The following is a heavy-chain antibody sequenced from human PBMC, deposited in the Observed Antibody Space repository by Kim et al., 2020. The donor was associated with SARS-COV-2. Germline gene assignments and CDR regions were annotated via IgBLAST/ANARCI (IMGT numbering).Heavy chain of an antibody. CDR3: ARSGRPAVAGRSWFDP. V-gene: IGHV1-18*01. J-gene: IGHJ5*02. CDR2: ISAYNGNT. CDR1: GYTFTSYG. D-gene: IGHD6-19*01. Sequence: ASVKVSCKASGYTFTSYGISWVRQAPGQGLEWMGWISAYNGNTNYAQKLQGRVTMTTDTSTSTAYMELRSLRSDDTAVYYCARSGRPAVAGRSWFDPWGQGTLVTVSS.